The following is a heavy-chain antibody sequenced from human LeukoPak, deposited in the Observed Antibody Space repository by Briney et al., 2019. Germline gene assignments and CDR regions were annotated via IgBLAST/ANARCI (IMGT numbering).Heavy chain of an antibody. CDR2: ISFDGSNK. D-gene: IGHD3-10*01. CDR1: GFTFSRHV. CDR3: ARDPILVRGYFDY. J-gene: IGHJ4*02. V-gene: IGHV3-30-3*01. Sequence: PGGSLRLSCAASGFTFSRHVMHWVRQAPGKGLEWVALISFDGSNKYYADSVKGRFTISRDNSKNTLHLQMNSLRPDDTAIYYCARDPILVRGYFDYWGQGTLVTVSS.